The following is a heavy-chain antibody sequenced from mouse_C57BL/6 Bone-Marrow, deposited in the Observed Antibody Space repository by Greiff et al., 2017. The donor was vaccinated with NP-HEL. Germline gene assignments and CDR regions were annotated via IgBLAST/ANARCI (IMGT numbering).Heavy chain of an antibody. V-gene: IGHV1-64*01. CDR3: APHYYGSSDGYFDV. Sequence: QVQLQQPGAELVKPGASVKLSCKASGYTFTSYWMHWVKQRPGQGLEWIGMIHPNSGSTNYNEKFKSKATLTEDKSSSTAYMQLSSLTSEAAAVYCCAPHYYGSSDGYFDVWGTGTTVTVSS. D-gene: IGHD1-1*01. CDR1: GYTFTSYW. CDR2: IHPNSGST. J-gene: IGHJ1*03.